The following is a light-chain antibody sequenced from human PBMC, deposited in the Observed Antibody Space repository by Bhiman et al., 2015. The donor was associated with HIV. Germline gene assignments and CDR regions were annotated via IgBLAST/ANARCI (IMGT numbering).Light chain of an antibody. Sequence: SYELTQPPSVSVSPGQTARITCSGDALPKQYAYWYQQKPGQAPVLVIYKDSERPSGIPERFSGSNSGNTATLTISGTQGMDEADYYCQAWDSSTGVVFGGGTKLTVL. CDR3: QAWDSSTGVV. J-gene: IGLJ2*01. CDR2: KDS. CDR1: ALPKQY. V-gene: IGLV3-25*02.